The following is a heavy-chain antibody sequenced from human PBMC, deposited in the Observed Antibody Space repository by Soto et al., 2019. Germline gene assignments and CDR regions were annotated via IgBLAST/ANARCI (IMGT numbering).Heavy chain of an antibody. J-gene: IGHJ4*02. Sequence: SETLSLTGTVSGGSISSYYWSWIRKPPGKGLEWIGYIYYRGSTNYNPSLKSRVTISVDTSKNQFSLKLSSVTAADTAVYYCARGVRGSGWFPFDYWGQGTLVTVSS. CDR1: GGSISSYY. D-gene: IGHD6-19*01. V-gene: IGHV4-59*01. CDR3: ARGVRGSGWFPFDY. CDR2: IYYRGST.